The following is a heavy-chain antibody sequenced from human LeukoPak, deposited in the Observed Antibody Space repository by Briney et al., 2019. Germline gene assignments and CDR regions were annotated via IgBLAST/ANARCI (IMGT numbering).Heavy chain of an antibody. CDR1: GYSISSGYY. CDR3: ARQSRYYDSSGYYYFDY. CDR2: IYHSGNT. J-gene: IGHJ4*02. D-gene: IGHD3-22*01. Sequence: SETLSLTCAVSGYSISSGYYWGWIRQPPGKGLEWIGSIYHSGNTYYNPSLKSRVTISVDTSKNQFSLKLSSVTAADTAVYYCARQSRYYDSSGYYYFDYWGQGTLVTVSS. V-gene: IGHV4-38-2*01.